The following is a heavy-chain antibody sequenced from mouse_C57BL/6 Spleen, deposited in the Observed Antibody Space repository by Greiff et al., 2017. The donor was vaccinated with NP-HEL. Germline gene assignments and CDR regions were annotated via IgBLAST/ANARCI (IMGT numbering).Heavy chain of an antibody. CDR1: GFTFTDYY. CDR3: ARYTAGSKGDYYAMDY. J-gene: IGHJ4*01. D-gene: IGHD1-1*01. CDR2: IRNKANGYTT. Sequence: EVKLMESGGGLVQPGGSLILSCAASGFTFTDYYMSWVRQPPGKALEWLGFIRNKANGYTTEYSASVKGRFTISRDNSQSILYLQMNALRAEDSATYYCARYTAGSKGDYYAMDYWGQGTSVTVSS. V-gene: IGHV7-3*01.